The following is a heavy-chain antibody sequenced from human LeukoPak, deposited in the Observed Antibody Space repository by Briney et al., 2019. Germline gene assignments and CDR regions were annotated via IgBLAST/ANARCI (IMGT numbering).Heavy chain of an antibody. CDR2: INHSGST. CDR3: ARDLGYCSSTSCYLDAFDI. J-gene: IGHJ3*02. CDR1: GGSFSGYY. D-gene: IGHD2-2*01. Sequence: SETLSLTCAVYGGSFSGYYWSWIRQPPGKGLEWIGEINHSGSTNYNPSLKSRVTISVDTSKNQFSLKLSSVTAADTAVYYCARDLGYCSSTSCYLDAFDIWGQGTMVTVSS. V-gene: IGHV4-34*01.